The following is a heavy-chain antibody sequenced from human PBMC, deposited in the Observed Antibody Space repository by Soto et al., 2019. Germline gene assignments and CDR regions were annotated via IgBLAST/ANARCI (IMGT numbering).Heavy chain of an antibody. CDR2: INHSGST. D-gene: IGHD6-13*01. V-gene: IGHV4-34*01. J-gene: IGHJ6*02. Sequence: SETLSLTCAVYGGSFSGYYWSWIRQPPGKGLEWIGEINHSGSTNYNPSLKSRVTISVDTSKNQFSLKLSSVTAADTAVYYCARMQSSSWHRTNYYYYYGMDVWGQGTTVTVSS. CDR1: GGSFSGYY. CDR3: ARMQSSSWHRTNYYYYYGMDV.